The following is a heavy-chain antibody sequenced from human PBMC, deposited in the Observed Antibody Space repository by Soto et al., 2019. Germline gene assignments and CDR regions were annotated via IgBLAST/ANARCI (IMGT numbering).Heavy chain of an antibody. CDR1: GDSISSGGYY. D-gene: IGHD3-22*01. CDR2: IYYSGST. CDR3: ASNDYDSSGYYGAFDI. J-gene: IGHJ3*02. Sequence: QVQLQESGPGLVKPSQTLSLTCTVSGDSISSGGYYWSWIRQHPGKGLEWIGYIYYSGSTYYNPSLQRRLTISVDTSKNQFPLKLSSVTAADTAVYYCASNDYDSSGYYGAFDIWGQGTMVTVSS. V-gene: IGHV4-31*03.